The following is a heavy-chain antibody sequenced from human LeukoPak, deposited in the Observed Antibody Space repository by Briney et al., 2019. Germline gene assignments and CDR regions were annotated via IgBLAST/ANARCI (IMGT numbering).Heavy chain of an antibody. Sequence: SETLSLTCTVSGGSISSDNYYWSWIRQPAGKGLEWIGRIYTSGSTKYNPSLKSRVTMSVDTSKNQFSLKLSSVPAADTAVYYCARVQRRYDSSGYYYDHYYYYYMDVWGKGATVTVSS. CDR2: IYTSGST. V-gene: IGHV4-61*02. CDR1: GGSISSDNYY. J-gene: IGHJ6*03. D-gene: IGHD3-22*01. CDR3: ARVQRRYDSSGYYYDHYYYYYMDV.